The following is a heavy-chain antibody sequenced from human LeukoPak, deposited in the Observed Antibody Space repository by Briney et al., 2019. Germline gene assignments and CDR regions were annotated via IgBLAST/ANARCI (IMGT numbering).Heavy chain of an antibody. CDR2: ISYGGDNT. J-gene: IGHJ4*02. V-gene: IGHV3-23*01. CDR1: GFTFTDYA. CDR3: AREAY. Sequence: GGSLRLSCAASGFTFTDYAMNWVRQAPGKGLEWVSGISYGGDNTYYADSVKGRFTISRDNPRNTLNLALNSLRVEDTAIYYCAREAYWGPGTLVTVSS.